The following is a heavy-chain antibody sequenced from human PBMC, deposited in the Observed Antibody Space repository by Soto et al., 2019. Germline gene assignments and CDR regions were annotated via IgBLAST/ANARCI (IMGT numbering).Heavy chain of an antibody. CDR2: IIPIFGTA. J-gene: IGHJ2*01. V-gene: IGHV1-69*12. D-gene: IGHD5-12*01. CDR1: GGTFSSYT. CDR3: ARGNHRWLQLWYFDL. Sequence: QVQLVQSGAEVKKPGSSVTVSCKASGGTFSSYTISWVRQAPGQGLEWMGGIIPIFGTANYAQKFQGRVTIXXDXSXXTAYMEWSSLRSEDTAVYYCARGNHRWLQLWYFDLWGRGTLVTVSS.